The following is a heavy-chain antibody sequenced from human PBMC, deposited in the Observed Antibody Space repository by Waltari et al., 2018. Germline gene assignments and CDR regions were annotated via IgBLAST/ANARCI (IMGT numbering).Heavy chain of an antibody. J-gene: IGHJ4*02. V-gene: IGHV5-51*01. CDR1: GYTFSIYW. CDR2: IFPGDSDT. Sequence: EVQLVQSGAEVKKPGESLRISCKGSGYTFSIYWIAWVRQVPGKGLERMGIIFPGDSDTRYSPSFQGQVTISADKSISTAYLQWSSLKASDTAIYYCARGRSGSYPDWGQGTLVTVSS. D-gene: IGHD1-26*01. CDR3: ARGRSGSYPD.